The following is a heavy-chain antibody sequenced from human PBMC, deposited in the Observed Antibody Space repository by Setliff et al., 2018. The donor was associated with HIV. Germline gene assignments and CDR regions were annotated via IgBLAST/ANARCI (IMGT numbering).Heavy chain of an antibody. Sequence: GGSLRLSCGASGFTFNRYAMHWVRQAPGKGLEWVAVISYGESDKYYADSVKGRFTISRDNSKNTLYLQMNSLRAEDTAVYYCARDLEGFTTMIFSWGQGTLVTVSS. D-gene: IGHD3-3*01. CDR3: ARDLEGFTTMIFS. CDR1: GFTFNRYA. J-gene: IGHJ4*02. V-gene: IGHV3-30*03. CDR2: ISYGESDK.